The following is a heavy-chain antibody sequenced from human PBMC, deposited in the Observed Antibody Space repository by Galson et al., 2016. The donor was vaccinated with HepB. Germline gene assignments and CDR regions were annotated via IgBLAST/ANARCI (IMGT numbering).Heavy chain of an antibody. Sequence: SETLSLTCAVSGASVNSSNWWTWVRQAPGTGLEWIGEIYHTATTNNNPSLLRRFTMSIDTSSNHFSLNLNSVTAADTAVYYCARASVIPGARMVFDSWGQGILVTVSS. D-gene: IGHD2-2*01. CDR1: GASVNSSNW. CDR3: ARASVIPGARMVFDS. J-gene: IGHJ5*01. CDR2: IYHTATT. V-gene: IGHV4-4*02.